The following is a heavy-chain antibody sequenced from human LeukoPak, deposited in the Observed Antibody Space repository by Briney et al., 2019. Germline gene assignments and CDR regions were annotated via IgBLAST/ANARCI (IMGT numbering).Heavy chain of an antibody. J-gene: IGHJ4*02. CDR2: IYTSGST. V-gene: IGHV4-4*07. CDR1: GGSISSYY. CDR3: AREVNYYGSGSYFDY. Sequence: SAPLSLTCTVSGGSISSYYWSWIRQPAGKGLEWIGRIYTSGSTNYNPSLKSRVTMSVDTSKNQFSLKLSSVTAADTAVYYCAREVNYYGSGSYFDYWGQGTLVTVSS. D-gene: IGHD3-10*01.